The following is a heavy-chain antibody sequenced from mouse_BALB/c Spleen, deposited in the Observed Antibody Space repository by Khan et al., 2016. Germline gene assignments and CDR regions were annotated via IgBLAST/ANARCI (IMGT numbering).Heavy chain of an antibody. CDR1: GYTFTDYS. CDR2: INTETAEP. Sequence: QIQLVQSGPELKKPGETVKISCKASGYTFTDYSMHWVRQAPGKGLKWMGWINTETAEPTYSDDFKGRFAFSLETSASTAYLQINNLQIEDTATXFCASRYFAMDYWGQGTSVTVSS. V-gene: IGHV9-2-1*01. J-gene: IGHJ4*01. CDR3: ASRYFAMDY.